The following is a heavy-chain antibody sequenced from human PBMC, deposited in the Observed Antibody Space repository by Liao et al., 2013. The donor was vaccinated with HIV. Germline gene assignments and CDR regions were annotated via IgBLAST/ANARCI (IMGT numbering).Heavy chain of an antibody. V-gene: IGHV4-34*01. CDR2: VDHSGSA. Sequence: QVQLQQWGAGLLKPSETLSLTCAVYGGSFSGYYWSWIRQSPGKGLEWIGEVDHSGSATYNPSLKTRVTMSVNTSKKELSLRLTSVTAADTAIYYCEVRYIDWLLDTSSQHWGRGTLVTVSS. CDR1: GGSFSGYY. J-gene: IGHJ4*02. CDR3: EVRYIDWLLDTSSQH. D-gene: IGHD3-9*01.